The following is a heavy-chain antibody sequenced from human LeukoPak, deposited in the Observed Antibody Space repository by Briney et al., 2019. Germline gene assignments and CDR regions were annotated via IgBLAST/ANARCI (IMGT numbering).Heavy chain of an antibody. CDR1: GFTFLNYW. D-gene: IGHD3-10*01. CDR2: IKQDGSEK. Sequence: GGSLGLSCAASGFTFLNYWMTWVRQAPGQGLEWVANIKQDGSEKYYVDSVKGRFTISRDNAKNSLHLQMNSLRADDTAVYYCARGGIRGVLMEYWGQGTLVTVSS. J-gene: IGHJ4*02. CDR3: ARGGIRGVLMEY. V-gene: IGHV3-7*05.